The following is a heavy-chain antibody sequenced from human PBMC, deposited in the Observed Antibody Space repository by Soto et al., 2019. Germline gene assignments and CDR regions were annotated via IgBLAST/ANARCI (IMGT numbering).Heavy chain of an antibody. V-gene: IGHV4-30-4*01. CDR2: IYYSGST. CDR1: GGSISRGDYY. J-gene: IGHJ4*02. D-gene: IGHD3-22*01. Sequence: SETLSLTCTVSGGSISRGDYYWSWIRQPPGKGLERIGYIYYSGSTYYNPSLKSRVTISVDTSKNQFSLKLSSVTAADTAVYYCARDVSSVRVDYYDSSGYYFDYWGQGTLVTVSS. CDR3: ARDVSSVRVDYYDSSGYYFDY.